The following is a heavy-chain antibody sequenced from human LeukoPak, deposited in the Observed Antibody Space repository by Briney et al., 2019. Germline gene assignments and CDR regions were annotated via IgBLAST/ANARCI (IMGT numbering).Heavy chain of an antibody. J-gene: IGHJ4*02. V-gene: IGHV3-23*01. CDR1: GFTFSNYA. Sequence: GGSLRLSCAASGFTFSNYATSWVRQAPGRGLEWVSAISGDADSTYYADSVKGRFTLSRDNSKNTLYLQVNSLRADDTAVYYCAKKEGGFDHWGQGALVTVSS. D-gene: IGHD1-26*01. CDR2: ISGDADST. CDR3: AKKEGGFDH.